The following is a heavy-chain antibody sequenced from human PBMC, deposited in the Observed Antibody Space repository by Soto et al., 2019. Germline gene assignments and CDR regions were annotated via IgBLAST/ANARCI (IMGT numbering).Heavy chain of an antibody. J-gene: IGHJ4*02. Sequence: QGHLVQSVTEVQNPGSSVNVACKASCDTFSSNSINCVLQAPVQGLEWMGRIIPMLGIINYAQKFQGRFTLSSDESTTTVYMELSSLTSEDTAVYYCARGISEYCSGRTCYSYYFDHWGPGTLVTVSS. CDR1: CDTFSSNS. V-gene: IGHV1-69*02. CDR3: ARGISEYCSGRTCYSYYFDH. CDR2: IIPMLGII. D-gene: IGHD2-15*01.